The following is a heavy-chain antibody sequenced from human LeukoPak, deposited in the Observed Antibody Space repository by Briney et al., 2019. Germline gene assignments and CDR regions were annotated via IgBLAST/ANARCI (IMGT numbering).Heavy chain of an antibody. CDR3: ARSRRYSYAWGY. V-gene: IGHV1-8*01. Sequence: ASVKVSCKASGYTFTSYDINWVRQATGQGLEWMGWMNPNSGNTGYAQKFQGRVTMTRNTSISTAYMELSSLRSEDTAVYYCARSRRYSYAWGYWGQGTLVTVSS. D-gene: IGHD5-18*01. CDR2: MNPNSGNT. J-gene: IGHJ4*02. CDR1: GYTFTSYD.